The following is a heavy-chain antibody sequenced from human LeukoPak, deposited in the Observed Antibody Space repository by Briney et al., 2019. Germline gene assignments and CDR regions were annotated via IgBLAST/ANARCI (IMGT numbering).Heavy chain of an antibody. CDR2: ISSSGST. Sequence: SQTLSLTCAVSGGSISRSGYSWSWIRQPAGKGLEWIGRISSSGSTNYNPSLKSRVTISVDTSKNQFSLKLSSVTAADTAVYFCARGPYSYDSSGAFDIWGQGTMVTVSS. J-gene: IGHJ3*02. CDR3: ARGPYSYDSSGAFDI. V-gene: IGHV4-61*02. D-gene: IGHD3-22*01. CDR1: GGSISRSGYS.